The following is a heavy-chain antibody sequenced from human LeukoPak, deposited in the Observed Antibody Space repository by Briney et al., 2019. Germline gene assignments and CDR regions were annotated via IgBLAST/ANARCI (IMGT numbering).Heavy chain of an antibody. CDR1: GGSISSYY. V-gene: IGHV4-59*01. Sequence: SETLSLTCTVSGGSISSYYWSWIRQPPGKGLEWIGYIYCSGSTNYNPSLKSRVTISVDTSKNQFSLKLSSVTAADTAVYYCARGDVTMVRGVPNYGMDVWGQGTTVTVSS. J-gene: IGHJ6*02. CDR3: ARGDVTMVRGVPNYGMDV. CDR2: IYCSGST. D-gene: IGHD3-10*01.